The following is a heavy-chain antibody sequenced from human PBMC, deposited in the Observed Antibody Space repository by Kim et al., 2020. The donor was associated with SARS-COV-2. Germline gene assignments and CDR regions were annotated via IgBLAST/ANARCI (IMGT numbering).Heavy chain of an antibody. CDR2: INHSGST. CDR1: GGSFSGYY. J-gene: IGHJ6*02. D-gene: IGHD2-15*01. Sequence: SETLSLTCAVYGGSFSGYYWSWIRQPPGKGLEWIGEINHSGSTNYNPSLKSRVTISVDTSKNQFSLKLSSVTAADTAVYYCARGRGYCSGGSCYGAYYYYYYGMDVWGQGTTVTVSS. V-gene: IGHV4-34*01. CDR3: ARGRGYCSGGSCYGAYYYYYYGMDV.